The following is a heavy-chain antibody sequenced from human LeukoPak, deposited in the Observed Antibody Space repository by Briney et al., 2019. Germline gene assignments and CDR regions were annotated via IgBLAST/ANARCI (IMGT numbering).Heavy chain of an antibody. Sequence: PSETLSLTCTVSGGSISSSSYYWGWIRQPPGKGLEWIESIYTSGSTNYNPSLKSRVTISVDTSKNQFSLKLSSVTAADTAVYYCARDPVTIFGVVTADYWGQGTLVTVSS. D-gene: IGHD3-3*01. J-gene: IGHJ4*02. CDR1: GGSISSSSYY. CDR2: IYTSGST. CDR3: ARDPVTIFGVVTADY. V-gene: IGHV4-39*07.